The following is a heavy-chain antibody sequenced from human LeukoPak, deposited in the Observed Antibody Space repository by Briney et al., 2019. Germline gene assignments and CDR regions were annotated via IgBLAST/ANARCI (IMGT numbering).Heavy chain of an antibody. Sequence: KPSETLSLTCTVSGGSISSSSYYWGWIRQPPGKGLEWIGSIYYSGSTYYNPSLKSRVTISVDTSKNQFSLKLSSVTAADTAVYYCARTSIYITIFGVVIMNYFDYWGQGTLVTVSS. CDR2: IYYSGST. D-gene: IGHD3-3*01. CDR1: GGSISSSSYY. CDR3: ARTSIYITIFGVVIMNYFDY. V-gene: IGHV4-39*01. J-gene: IGHJ4*02.